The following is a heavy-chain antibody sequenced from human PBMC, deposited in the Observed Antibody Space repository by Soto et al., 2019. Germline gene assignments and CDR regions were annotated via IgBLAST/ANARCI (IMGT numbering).Heavy chain of an antibody. J-gene: IGHJ4*02. V-gene: IGHV3-23*01. CDR3: AKEGGYCSSTSCYGRVYY. CDR2: ISGSGGST. Sequence: EVQLLESGGGLVQPGGSLRLSCAASGFTFSSYAMSWVRQAPGKGLEWVSAISGSGGSTYYADSVKGRFTISRDNSKNTLYRQMNSLRAEDTAVYYCAKEGGYCSSTSCYGRVYYWGQGTLVTVSS. CDR1: GFTFSSYA. D-gene: IGHD2-2*03.